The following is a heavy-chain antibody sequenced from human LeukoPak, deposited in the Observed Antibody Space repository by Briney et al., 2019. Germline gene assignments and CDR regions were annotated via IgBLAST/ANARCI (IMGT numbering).Heavy chain of an antibody. CDR2: IYYTGTT. V-gene: IGHV4-59*01. CDR3: ASKSTDHGELRFDY. D-gene: IGHD4-17*01. J-gene: IGHJ4*02. CDR1: GDSTNTYF. Sequence: SETLSLTCTISGDSTNTYFWSWIRQPPGKGLEWIGYIYYTGTTNYNPSPKSRVTISVDTSKNQFSLKVSSVTAADTGVYYCASKSTDHGELRFDYWGQGTLVTVSS.